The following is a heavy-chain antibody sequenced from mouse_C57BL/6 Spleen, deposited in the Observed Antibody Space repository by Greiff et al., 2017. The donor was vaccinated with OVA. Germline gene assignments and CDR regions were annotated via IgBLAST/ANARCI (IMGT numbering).Heavy chain of an antibody. Sequence: EVQRVESGGDLVKPGGSLKFSCAASGFTFSSYGMSWVRQTPDKRLAWVATLRSGGSYTYSPASVQGRFTISRDNAKNTLYLQMSSLKTEDTAREYGASRGKSNARDYWGQGTSGTVSS. J-gene: IGHJ4*01. V-gene: IGHV5-6*01. CDR2: LRSGGSYT. CDR3: ASRGKSNARDY. CDR1: GFTFSSYG.